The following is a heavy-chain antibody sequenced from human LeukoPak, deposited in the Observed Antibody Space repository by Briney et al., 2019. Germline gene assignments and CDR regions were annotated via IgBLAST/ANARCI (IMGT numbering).Heavy chain of an antibody. V-gene: IGHV4-38-2*02. CDR2: VHHSGST. CDR3: AREPAGRGAVDY. J-gene: IGHJ4*02. Sequence: SETLSLTCPVSGFSISNNYWWHWIRQPPGKGLEWIGTVHHSGSTYYNPSLKSRVTISVDTSKNQFSLKLTSVTAADTAVHYCAREPAGRGAVDYWGQGTLVTVSS. CDR1: GFSISNNYW. D-gene: IGHD4/OR15-4a*01.